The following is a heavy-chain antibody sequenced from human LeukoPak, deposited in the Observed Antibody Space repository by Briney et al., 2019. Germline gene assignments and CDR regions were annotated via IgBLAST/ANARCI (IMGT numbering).Heavy chain of an antibody. CDR3: VRDSDYSLYT. J-gene: IGHJ5*02. CDR1: GFTLPTSW. CDR2: ITPDGIT. D-gene: IGHD4-11*01. V-gene: IGHV3-74*01. Sequence: GGSLRLSCAASGFTLPTSWMLWVRQAPGEGLVWVSRITPDGITTYADSVKGRFTISRDNAKNTLYLQMNSLRAEDTAVYYCVRDSDYSLYTWGQGTLVTVSS.